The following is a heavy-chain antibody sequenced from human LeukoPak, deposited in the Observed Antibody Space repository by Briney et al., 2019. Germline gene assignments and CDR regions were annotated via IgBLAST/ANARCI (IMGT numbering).Heavy chain of an antibody. D-gene: IGHD5-18*01. Sequence: SETLSLTCTVSGGSISSYYWSWIRQPAGKGLEWIGRIYTSGSTNYNPPLKSRVTMSVDTSKNQFSLKLSSVTAADTAVYYCAREPPYSYGPYYFDYWGQGTLVTVSS. CDR3: AREPPYSYGPYYFDY. CDR2: IYTSGST. CDR1: GGSISSYY. J-gene: IGHJ4*02. V-gene: IGHV4-4*07.